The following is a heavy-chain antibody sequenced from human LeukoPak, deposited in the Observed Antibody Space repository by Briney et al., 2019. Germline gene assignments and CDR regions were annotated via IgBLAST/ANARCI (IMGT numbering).Heavy chain of an antibody. CDR3: ARHLRPAYCSSTSCYDRRASHFDY. CDR2: IYYSGST. D-gene: IGHD2-2*01. J-gene: IGHJ4*02. V-gene: IGHV4-39*01. Sequence: PSETLSLTCTVSGGSISSSSYYWGWIRQPPGKGLEWIGRIYYSGSTYYNPSLKSRVTISVDTSKNQFSLKLSSVTAADTAVYYCARHLRPAYCSSTSCYDRRASHFDYWGQGTLVTVSS. CDR1: GGSISSSSYY.